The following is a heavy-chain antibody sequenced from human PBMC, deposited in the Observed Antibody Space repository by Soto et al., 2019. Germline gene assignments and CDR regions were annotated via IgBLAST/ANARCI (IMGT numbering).Heavy chain of an antibody. Sequence: SVKVSCKASGGTFSSYAISWVRQAPGQGLEWMGGIIPIFGTANYAQKFQGRVTITADKSTSTAYMELSSLRSEDTAVYYCAKKGNSSDAEWFDPWGQGTLVTVSS. D-gene: IGHD6-25*01. J-gene: IGHJ5*02. V-gene: IGHV1-69*06. CDR1: GGTFSSYA. CDR2: IIPIFGTA. CDR3: AKKGNSSDAEWFDP.